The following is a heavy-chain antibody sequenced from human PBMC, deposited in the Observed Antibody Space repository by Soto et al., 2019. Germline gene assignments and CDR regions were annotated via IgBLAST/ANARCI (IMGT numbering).Heavy chain of an antibody. CDR1: GDSLRSSYHY. J-gene: IGHJ4*02. V-gene: IGHV4-39*07. Sequence: ASETLSLTCTVAGDSLRSSYHYWGWIRQLPGKGLEWIRSIYYTGNTYYNPSLKSRVSICVDMATNEISLRLRAESAADTAVYYCARVIRWGQWLVLWGQGTLDTVSS. CDR3: ARVIRWGQWLVL. D-gene: IGHD6-19*01. CDR2: IYYTGNT.